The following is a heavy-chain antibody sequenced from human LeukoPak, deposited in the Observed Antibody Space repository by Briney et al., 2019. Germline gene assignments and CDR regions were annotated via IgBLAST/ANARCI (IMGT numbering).Heavy chain of an antibody. J-gene: IGHJ4*02. CDR3: AHRTDLYSSSWYWGY. CDR1: GGSVINTNW. CDR2: IYWDDDK. V-gene: IGHV2-5*08. Sequence: TLSLTCGVSGGSVINTNWWTWVRQPPGKALEWLALIYWDDDKRYSPSLKSRLTITKDTSKNQVVLTMTNMDPVDTATYYCAHRTDLYSSSWYWGYWGQGTLVTVSS. D-gene: IGHD6-13*01.